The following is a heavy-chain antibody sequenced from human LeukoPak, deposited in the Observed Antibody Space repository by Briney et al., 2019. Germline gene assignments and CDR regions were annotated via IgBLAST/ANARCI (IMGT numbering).Heavy chain of an antibody. CDR2: ISYSGST. Sequence: PSETLSLTCTVSGGSISSYYWSWIRRPPGKGLEWIGCISYSGSTNYNPSLRRRVTISVDTSKNQFSLKLSSVTAADTAVYYCARREDVLWYFDLWGRGTLVTVSS. D-gene: IGHD2-8*01. V-gene: IGHV4-59*08. CDR1: GGSISSYY. J-gene: IGHJ2*01. CDR3: ARREDVLWYFDL.